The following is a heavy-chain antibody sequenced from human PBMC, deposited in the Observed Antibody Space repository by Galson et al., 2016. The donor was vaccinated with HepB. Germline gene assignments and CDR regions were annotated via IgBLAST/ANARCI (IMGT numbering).Heavy chain of an antibody. V-gene: IGHV5-51*01. D-gene: IGHD4-23*01. Sequence: SGAEVKKPGDSLKISCEGSGYRFNSYWIAWVRQMPGKGLEWMGMIYPGGDSQNKYSPSFQGQVTISGDTSVSTVYLQWGSLKASDSAIYYCARHLYGGNSVGGPSDVGGKGTWVPV. CDR2: IYPGGDSQN. CDR1: GYRFNSYW. J-gene: IGHJ6*03. CDR3: ARHLYGGNSVGGPSDV.